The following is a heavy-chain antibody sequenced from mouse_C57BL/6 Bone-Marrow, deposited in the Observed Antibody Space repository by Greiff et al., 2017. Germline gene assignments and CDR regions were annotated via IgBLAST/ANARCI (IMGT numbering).Heavy chain of an antibody. CDR3: AREDDGDWYFDV. D-gene: IGHD2-12*01. J-gene: IGHJ1*03. Sequence: EVKLVESGGGLVKPGGSLKLSCAASGFTFSSYAMSWVRQTPEKRLEWVATISDGGSYTYYPDKVKGRFTISRDNAKNNLYLQMSHLKSEDTAMYYCAREDDGDWYFDVWGTGTTVTVSS. V-gene: IGHV5-4*01. CDR2: ISDGGSYT. CDR1: GFTFSSYA.